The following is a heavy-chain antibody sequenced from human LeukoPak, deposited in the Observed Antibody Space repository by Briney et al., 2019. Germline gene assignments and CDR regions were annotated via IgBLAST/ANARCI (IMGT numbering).Heavy chain of an antibody. Sequence: GRSLRLSCAASGFTFSSYGMHWVRQAPGKGLEWVAVISYDGSNKYYADSVKGRFAISRDDSKNTLYLQMNRLRAEDTAVYYCAKDTITMDPLYLFDYWGQGTLVTVSS. D-gene: IGHD3-10*01. CDR2: ISYDGSNK. CDR1: GFTFSSYG. CDR3: AKDTITMDPLYLFDY. V-gene: IGHV3-30*18. J-gene: IGHJ4*02.